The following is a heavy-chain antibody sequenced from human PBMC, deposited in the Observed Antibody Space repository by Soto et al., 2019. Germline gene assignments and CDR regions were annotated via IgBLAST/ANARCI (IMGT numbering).Heavy chain of an antibody. Sequence: GGSLRLSCAASGFTFSSYSMNWVRQAPGKGLEWVSSISSSSSYIYYADSVKGRFTISRDNAKNSLYLQMNSLRAEDTAVYYCAGKMNYYDSSGPYYYGMDVWGQGTTVTVSS. J-gene: IGHJ6*02. CDR2: ISSSSSYI. CDR3: AGKMNYYDSSGPYYYGMDV. V-gene: IGHV3-21*01. CDR1: GFTFSSYS. D-gene: IGHD3-22*01.